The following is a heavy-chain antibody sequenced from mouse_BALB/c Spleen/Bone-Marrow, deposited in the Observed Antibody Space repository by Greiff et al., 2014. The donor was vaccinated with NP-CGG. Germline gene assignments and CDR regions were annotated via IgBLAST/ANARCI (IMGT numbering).Heavy chain of an antibody. CDR1: GYTLTDYA. CDR3: ARGGTGPFPY. J-gene: IGHJ3*01. D-gene: IGHD3-3*01. V-gene: IGHV1-67*01. Sequence: QVQLQQSGPELARPGESVKISCKGSGYTLTDYAMHWVKQSHAKSLEWIGVITTYSANAKYNQKFKGKATMTVDKSSSTAYLELARLTSGDSDIYYCARGGTGPFPYWGQGTLVTVSA. CDR2: ITTYSANA.